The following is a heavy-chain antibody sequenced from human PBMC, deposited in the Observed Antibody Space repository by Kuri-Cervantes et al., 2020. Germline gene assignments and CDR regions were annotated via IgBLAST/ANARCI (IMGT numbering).Heavy chain of an antibody. CDR2: IKQDGSEK. J-gene: IGHJ4*02. CDR1: GFTFSSYW. V-gene: IGHV3-7*01. D-gene: IGHD3-3*01. Sequence: GESLKISCAASGFTFSSYWMSWVRQAPGKGLEWVANIKQDGSEKYYVDSVKGRFTISRDNSKNTLYLQMNSLRAEDTAVYYCARVKDLYDFWSGYLIDYWGQGTLVTVSS. CDR3: ARVKDLYDFWSGYLIDY.